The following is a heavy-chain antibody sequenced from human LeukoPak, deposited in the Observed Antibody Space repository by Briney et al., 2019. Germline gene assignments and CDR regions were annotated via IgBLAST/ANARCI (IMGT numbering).Heavy chain of an antibody. CDR1: GDSITNYY. CDR2: IYYSGST. V-gene: IGHV4-59*01. D-gene: IGHD1-26*01. Sequence: SETLSLTCTVSGDSITNYYWSWIRQPPGKGLEWIGYIYYSGSTNYNPSLKSRVTISVDTSKNQFSLKLSSVTAADTAVYYCARAVGATTGGFDPWGQGTLVTVSS. J-gene: IGHJ5*02. CDR3: ARAVGATTGGFDP.